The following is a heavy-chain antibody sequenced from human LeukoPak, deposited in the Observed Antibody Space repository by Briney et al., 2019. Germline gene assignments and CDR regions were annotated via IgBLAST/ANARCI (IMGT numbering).Heavy chain of an antibody. D-gene: IGHD6-13*01. CDR3: ARDSPSYSSSWYFDY. J-gene: IGHJ4*02. Sequence: PGRSLRLSCAASGFTFSSYWMHWVRQAPGKGLVWVSRINSDGSSTSYADSVKGRFTISRDNAKNTLNLQMNSLRAEDTAVYYCARDSPSYSSSWYFDYWGQGTLVTVSS. CDR1: GFTFSSYW. CDR2: INSDGSST. V-gene: IGHV3-74*01.